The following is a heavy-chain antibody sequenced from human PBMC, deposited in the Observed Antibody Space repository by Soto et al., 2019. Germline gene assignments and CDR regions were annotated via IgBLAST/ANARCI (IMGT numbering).Heavy chain of an antibody. J-gene: IGHJ6*02. CDR1: GGSISSYY. D-gene: IGHD4-17*01. CDR3: ARDLGYGDNYGMDV. V-gene: IGHV4-59*01. Sequence: QVQLQESGPGLVKPSETLSLTCTVSGGSISSYYWSWIRQPPGKGLEWIGYIYYSGSTNYNPSLKRRGTRSGDTSKNQFSLKLSSVTAADTAVYYCARDLGYGDNYGMDVWGQGPTVTVSS. CDR2: IYYSGST.